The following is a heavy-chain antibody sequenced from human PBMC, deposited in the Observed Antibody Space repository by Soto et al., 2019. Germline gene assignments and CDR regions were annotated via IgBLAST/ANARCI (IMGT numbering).Heavy chain of an antibody. CDR2: ISYRGST. D-gene: IGHD2-15*01. Sequence: QVQLQESGPGLVKPSQTLSLTCTVSGGSISSGGDYWSWIRQHPGKGLEWIGYISYRGSTYYNPSVKSRVTLSVDTSKNHFSLKVSSVTAADTAVYYCARDTPYYSYGMDVWGQGTTVTVSS. CDR3: ARDTPYYSYGMDV. CDR1: GGSISSGGDY. J-gene: IGHJ6*02. V-gene: IGHV4-31*03.